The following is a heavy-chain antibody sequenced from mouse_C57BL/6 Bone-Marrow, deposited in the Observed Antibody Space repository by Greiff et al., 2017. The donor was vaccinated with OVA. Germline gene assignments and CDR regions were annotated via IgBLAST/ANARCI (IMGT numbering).Heavy chain of an antibody. CDR3: ARPTIVTTDYYAMDY. CDR1: EYEFPSHD. CDR2: INSDGGST. V-gene: IGHV5-2*01. D-gene: IGHD2-5*01. Sequence: EVQVVESGGGLVQPGESLKLSCESNEYEFPSHDMSWVRKTPEKRLELVAAINSDGGSTYYPDTMERRFIISRDNTKKTLYLQMSSLRSEDTALYYCARPTIVTTDYYAMDYWGQGTSVTVSS. J-gene: IGHJ4*01.